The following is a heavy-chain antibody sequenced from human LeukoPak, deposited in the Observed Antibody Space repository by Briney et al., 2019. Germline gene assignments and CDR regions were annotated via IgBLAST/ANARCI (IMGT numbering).Heavy chain of an antibody. CDR1: GFTFSSYA. CDR3: AKDLEGVVVPAAIYGYYYYGMDV. J-gene: IGHJ6*02. CDR2: ISGSGGST. D-gene: IGHD2-2*02. Sequence: GGSLRLSCAASGFTFSSYAMSWVRQAPGKGLEWVSAISGSGGSTYYADSVKGRFTISRDNSKNTLYLQMNSLRAEDTAVYYCAKDLEGVVVPAAIYGYYYYGMDVWGQGTTVTVSS. V-gene: IGHV3-23*01.